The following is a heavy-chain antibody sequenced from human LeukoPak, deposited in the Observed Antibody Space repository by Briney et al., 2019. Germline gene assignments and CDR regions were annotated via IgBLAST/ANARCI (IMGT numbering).Heavy chain of an antibody. J-gene: IGHJ4*02. CDR1: GFTFSRYW. CDR2: IKPDGSES. CDR3: AKGLAYCGGDCYDSLYPFDF. D-gene: IGHD2-21*01. V-gene: IGHV3-7*03. Sequence: GGSLRLSCAASGFTFSRYWMSWVRQAPGKGPEWVANIKPDGSESWHADSVKGRFTISRDNSKSTLYLQMNSLRAEDTAVYHCAKGLAYCGGDCYDSLYPFDFWGQGTLVTVSS.